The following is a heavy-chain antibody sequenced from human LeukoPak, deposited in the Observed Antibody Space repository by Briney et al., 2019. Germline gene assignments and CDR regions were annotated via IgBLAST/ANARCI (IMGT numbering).Heavy chain of an antibody. V-gene: IGHV4-4*07. CDR3: ARVGGAWGYFDY. J-gene: IGHJ4*02. CDR2: IYTNGNT. Sequence: SETLSLTCTVSDGSINGYYWSWIRQPAGKGLEWIGRIYTNGNTDYNPSLKSRVTISVDTSKNQFSLKLSSVTAADTAVYYCARVGGAWGYFDYWGQGTLVTVSS. D-gene: IGHD3-16*01. CDR1: DGSINGYY.